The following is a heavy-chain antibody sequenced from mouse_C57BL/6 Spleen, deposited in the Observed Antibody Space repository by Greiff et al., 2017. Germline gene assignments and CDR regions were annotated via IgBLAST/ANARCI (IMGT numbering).Heavy chain of an antibody. J-gene: IGHJ4*01. D-gene: IGHD1-1*01. Sequence: EVKLVESEGGLVQPGSSMKLSCTASGFTFSDYYMAWVRQVPEKGLEWVANINYDGSSTYYLDSLKSRFIISRDNAKNILYLQMSSLKSEDTATYYCARGGLYYGSRYYAMDYWGQGTSVTVSS. CDR2: INYDGSST. V-gene: IGHV5-16*01. CDR1: GFTFSDYY. CDR3: ARGGLYYGSRYYAMDY.